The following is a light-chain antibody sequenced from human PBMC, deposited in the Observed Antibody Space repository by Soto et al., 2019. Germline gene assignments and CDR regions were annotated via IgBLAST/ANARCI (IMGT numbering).Light chain of an antibody. Sequence: QSALTQPRSVSGSPGQSVTISCTGTSSDVGGYNYVSWYQQHPGKAPQLMIYDVSKWPSGVPDRFSGSKSGNTASLTISGLQAEDEADYYCCSYAGSYTWVFGGGTKVTVL. CDR1: SSDVGGYNY. V-gene: IGLV2-11*01. CDR3: CSYAGSYTWV. J-gene: IGLJ2*01. CDR2: DVS.